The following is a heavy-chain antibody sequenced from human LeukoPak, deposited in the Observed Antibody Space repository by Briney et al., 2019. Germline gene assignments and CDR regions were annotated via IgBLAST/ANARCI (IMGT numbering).Heavy chain of an antibody. V-gene: IGHV1-69*04. D-gene: IGHD6-19*01. CDR1: GGAFSSYA. CDR3: ARDRLGSHSFDY. Sequence: AASVKVSCKASGGAFSSYAISWLRQAPGQGLEWMGRIIPILGIANYAQKFQGRVTITTDESTSTAYMELSSLRSEDTAVYYCARDRLGSHSFDYWGQGTLVTVSS. J-gene: IGHJ4*02. CDR2: IIPILGIA.